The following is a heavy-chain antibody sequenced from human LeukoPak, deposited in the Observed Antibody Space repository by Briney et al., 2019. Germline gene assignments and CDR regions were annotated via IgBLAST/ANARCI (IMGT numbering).Heavy chain of an antibody. CDR3: ASLMRSAAGTDY. V-gene: IGHV3-21*01. CDR1: GFTFSSYS. D-gene: IGHD6-13*01. CDR2: ISSNSSYI. J-gene: IGHJ4*02. Sequence: GGSLRLSCAASGFTFSSYSMNWVRQAPGKGLEWVSSISSNSSYIYYADSVKGRFTISRDNAKNSLYLQMNSLRAEDTAVYYCASLMRSAAGTDYWGQGTLVTVSS.